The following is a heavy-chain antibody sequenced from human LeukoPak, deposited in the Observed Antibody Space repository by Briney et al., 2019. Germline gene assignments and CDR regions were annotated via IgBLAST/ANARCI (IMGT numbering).Heavy chain of an antibody. D-gene: IGHD3-10*01. CDR2: ISAYNGNT. J-gene: IGHJ5*02. CDR1: GYTFTSYG. Sequence: ASVKVSCKASGYTFTSYGISWVRQAPGQGLEWMGWISAYNGNTNYAQKLRGRVTMTTDTSTSTAYMELRSLRSDDTAVYYCARDYYGSGSLNWFDPWGQGTLVTVSS. CDR3: ARDYYGSGSLNWFDP. V-gene: IGHV1-18*04.